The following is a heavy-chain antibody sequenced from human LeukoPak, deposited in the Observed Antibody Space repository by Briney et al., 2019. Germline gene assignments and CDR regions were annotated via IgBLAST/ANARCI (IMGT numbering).Heavy chain of an antibody. J-gene: IGHJ4*02. CDR1: GYTFTSYG. V-gene: IGHV1-18*01. D-gene: IGHD3-10*01. CDR3: ARAGFRVLSGLVEY. Sequence: GASVKVSCKASGYTFTSYGTSWVRQAPGQGLEWMGWISAYNGNTNYAQKLQGRVTMTTDTSTSTAYIELRSLRSDDTAVYYCARAGFRVLSGLVEYWGQGTLVTVSS. CDR2: ISAYNGNT.